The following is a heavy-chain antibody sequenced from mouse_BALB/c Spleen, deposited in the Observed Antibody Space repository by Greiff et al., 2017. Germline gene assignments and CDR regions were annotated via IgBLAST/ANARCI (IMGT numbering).Heavy chain of an antibody. CDR2: ISYSGST. CDR1: GYSITSDYA. CDR3: ARWGVQRYFDV. Sequence: EVQLQESGPGLVKPSQSLSLTCTVTGYSITSDYAWNWIRQFPGNKLEWMGYISYSGSTSYNPSLKSRISITRDTSKNQFFLQLNSVTTEDTATYYCARWGVQRYFDVWGAGTTVTVSS. J-gene: IGHJ1*01. D-gene: IGHD2-14*01. V-gene: IGHV3-2*02.